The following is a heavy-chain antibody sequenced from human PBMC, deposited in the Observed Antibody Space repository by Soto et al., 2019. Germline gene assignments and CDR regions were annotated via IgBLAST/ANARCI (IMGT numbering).Heavy chain of an antibody. Sequence: GGSLRLSCTASGFTFGDSTMNWVRQAPGKGLEWVGFIEGKAYGGTTEYAASVIGRFSISRDDSKSIAYLQLNSLQSDDTGVYYCTRYTYTSRYSYFGMDVWGHGTTVTVSS. J-gene: IGHJ6*02. CDR2: IEGKAYGGTT. CDR1: GFTFGDST. D-gene: IGHD2-2*01. V-gene: IGHV3-49*04. CDR3: TRYTYTSRYSYFGMDV.